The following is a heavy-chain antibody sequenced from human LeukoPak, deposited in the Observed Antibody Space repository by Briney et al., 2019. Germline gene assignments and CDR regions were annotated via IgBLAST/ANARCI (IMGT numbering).Heavy chain of an antibody. J-gene: IGHJ4*02. CDR1: GYSFTSYW. D-gene: IGHD3-10*01. Sequence: GESLQISCKGSGYSFTSYWIGWVRQMPGKGLEWMGIIYPGDSDTRYSPSFQGQVTIPADKSISTAYLQWSSLKASDTAMYYCARRVTMVRGVTAFDYWGQGTLVTVSS. CDR2: IYPGDSDT. CDR3: ARRVTMVRGVTAFDY. V-gene: IGHV5-51*01.